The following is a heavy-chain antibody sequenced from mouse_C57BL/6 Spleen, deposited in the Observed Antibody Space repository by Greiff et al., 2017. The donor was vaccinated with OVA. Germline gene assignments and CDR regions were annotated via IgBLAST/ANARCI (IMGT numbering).Heavy chain of an antibody. CDR2: ISAGGSYT. J-gene: IGHJ2*01. CDR1: GFTFSSYA. V-gene: IGHV5-4*01. CDR3: AGDYGSTYVDY. Sequence: EVQLVESGGGLVKPGGSLKLSCAASGFTFSSYAMSWVRQTPEKRLEWVATISAGGSYTYYPDNVKGRFTISSDNAKNNMYLQMGHLKSKDTAMYYCAGDYGSTYVDYWGQGTTLTVSS. D-gene: IGHD1-1*01.